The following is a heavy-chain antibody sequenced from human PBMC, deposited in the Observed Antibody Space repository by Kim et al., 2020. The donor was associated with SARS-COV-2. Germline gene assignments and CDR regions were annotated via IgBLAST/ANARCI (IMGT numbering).Heavy chain of an antibody. V-gene: IGHV3-53*01. CDR3: ARALPGDYYYGMDV. J-gene: IGHJ6*02. Sequence: AGPRKGRFTTSRATSKNPLYIQLNSLRDEDTAVYYCARALPGDYYYGMDVWGQGTTVTVSS.